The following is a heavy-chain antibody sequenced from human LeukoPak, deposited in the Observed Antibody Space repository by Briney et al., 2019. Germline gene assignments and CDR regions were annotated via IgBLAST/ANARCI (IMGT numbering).Heavy chain of an antibody. CDR1: GFTFSSYA. J-gene: IGHJ4*02. V-gene: IGHV3-30-3*01. CDR2: ISYDGSNK. CDR3: ARDGRMGDSDEFDY. Sequence: GMSLRLSCAASGFTFSSYAMHWVRQAPGKGLEWVAVISYDGSNKYYADSVKGRFTISGDNSKNTLYLQMNSLRAEDTAVYYCARDGRMGDSDEFDYWGQGTLVTVSS. D-gene: IGHD3-22*01.